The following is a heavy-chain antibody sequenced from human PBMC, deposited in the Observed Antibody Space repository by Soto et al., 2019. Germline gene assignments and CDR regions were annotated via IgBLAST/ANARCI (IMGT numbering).Heavy chain of an antibody. J-gene: IGHJ6*02. CDR2: IWYDGSEK. Sequence: QVQLVESGGGVVQPGRSLRLSCVASGFNFRSYGMEWVRQAPGKGLEWVAIIWYDGSEKYYADSVKGRFTISRDNSQNTLYLKMGSLRAEDTAVYYCARDGSYGSGSYNNGVDVWGQGTTVTVSS. CDR3: ARDGSYGSGSYNNGVDV. CDR1: GFNFRSYG. V-gene: IGHV3-33*01. D-gene: IGHD3-10*01.